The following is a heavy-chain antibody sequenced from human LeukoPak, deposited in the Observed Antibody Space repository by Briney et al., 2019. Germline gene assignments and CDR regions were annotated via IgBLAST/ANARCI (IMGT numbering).Heavy chain of an antibody. Sequence: PGGSLRLSCAASGFTFSRYSMSWVRQAPGKGLEWVSVISESGSITKYADSVKGRFTISRDNSKNTLYLQMNSLRAEDTAVYYCARDQQDIVVVVAATGPDYWGQGTLVTVSS. J-gene: IGHJ4*02. CDR2: ISESGSIT. D-gene: IGHD2-15*01. CDR3: ARDQQDIVVVVAATGPDY. CDR1: GFTFSRYS. V-gene: IGHV3-23*01.